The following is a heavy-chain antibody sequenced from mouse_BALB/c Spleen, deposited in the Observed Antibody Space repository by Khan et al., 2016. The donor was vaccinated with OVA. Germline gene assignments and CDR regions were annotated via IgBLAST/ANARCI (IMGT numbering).Heavy chain of an antibody. CDR1: GYTFINYW. D-gene: IGHD2-14*01. CDR3: AGRGLRYDFDY. J-gene: IGHJ2*01. V-gene: IGHV1-7*01. Sequence: QVQLQQSGAELAKPGASVKMSCKASGYTFINYWILWIKQRPGQGLEWIGYINPSTGYTEYNQNFKDKATLTADKSSSTAYMQLSSLTSDDSTVYCCAGRGLRYDFDYWGQGTTLTVSS. CDR2: INPSTGYT.